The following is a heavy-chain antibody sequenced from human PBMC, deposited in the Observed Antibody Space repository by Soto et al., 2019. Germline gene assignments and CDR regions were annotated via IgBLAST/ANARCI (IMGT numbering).Heavy chain of an antibody. CDR3: ARDSDATYDSSGYSPYYYYGMDV. D-gene: IGHD3-22*01. CDR2: ISSSSSTI. Sequence: GGSLRLSCAASGFTFSSYSMNWVRQAPGKGLEWVSYISSSSSTIYYADSVKGRFTISRDNAKNSLYLQMNSLRDEDTAVYYCARDSDATYDSSGYSPYYYYGMDVWGQGTTVTVSS. CDR1: GFTFSSYS. V-gene: IGHV3-48*02. J-gene: IGHJ6*02.